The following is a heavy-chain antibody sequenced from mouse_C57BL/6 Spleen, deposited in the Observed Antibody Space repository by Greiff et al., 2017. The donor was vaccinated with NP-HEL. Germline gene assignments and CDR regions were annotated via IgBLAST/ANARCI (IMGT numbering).Heavy chain of an antibody. V-gene: IGHV3-6*01. CDR1: GYSITSGYY. CDR2: ISYDGSN. Sequence: VQLKESGPGLVKPSQSLPLTCSVTGYSITSGYYWNWIRQFPGNKLEWMGYISYDGSNNYNPSLKNRISITRDTSKNQFFLKLNSVTTEDTATYYCARRKATVVAPFDYWGQGTTLTVSS. J-gene: IGHJ2*01. D-gene: IGHD1-1*01. CDR3: ARRKATVVAPFDY.